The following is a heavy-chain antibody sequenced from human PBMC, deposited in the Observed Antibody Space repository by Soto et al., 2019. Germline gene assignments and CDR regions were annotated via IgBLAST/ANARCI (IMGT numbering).Heavy chain of an antibody. Sequence: GGSLRLSCAASGFTFSSYWMSWVRQAPGKGLEWVANIKQDGSEKYYVDSVKGRFTISRDNAKNSLYLQMNSLRAEDTAVYYCARDAGYSGYDSLLPRLFYYYYYMDVWGKGTTVTVSS. J-gene: IGHJ6*03. V-gene: IGHV3-7*01. CDR1: GFTFSSYW. CDR2: IKQDGSEK. D-gene: IGHD5-12*01. CDR3: ARDAGYSGYDSLLPRLFYYYYYMDV.